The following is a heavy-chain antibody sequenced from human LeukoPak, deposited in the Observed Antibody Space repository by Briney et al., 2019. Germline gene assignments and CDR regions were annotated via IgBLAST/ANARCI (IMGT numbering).Heavy chain of an antibody. J-gene: IGHJ4*02. Sequence: GGSLRLSCAATGFTFSSYAMHWVRQAPGKGLEWVAVISYDGSNKYYADSVKGRFTISRDNSKNTLYLQMNSLRAEDTAMYYCARVDSGYDFFSYWGQGTLVTVSS. D-gene: IGHD5-12*01. CDR3: ARVDSGYDFFSY. CDR1: GFTFSSYA. CDR2: ISYDGSNK. V-gene: IGHV3-30-3*01.